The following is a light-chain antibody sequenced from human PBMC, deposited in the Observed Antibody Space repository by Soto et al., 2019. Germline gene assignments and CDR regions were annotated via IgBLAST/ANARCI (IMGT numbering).Light chain of an antibody. J-gene: IGKJ5*01. V-gene: IGKV3-20*01. CDR2: GAS. CDR1: QSGSSSY. Sequence: EIVLTQSSRTLSLSTGETATLSCRASQSGSSSYLAWYQQKRGQAPRLLIYGASSRATGIPDRFSGSGYGTDFNLTISRLETEDFAVYYCQQYGNSPITSGQGTRLEIK. CDR3: QQYGNSPIT.